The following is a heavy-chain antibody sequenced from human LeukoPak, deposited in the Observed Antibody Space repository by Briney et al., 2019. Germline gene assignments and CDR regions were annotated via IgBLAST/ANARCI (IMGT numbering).Heavy chain of an antibody. CDR3: ASETYYYGSGSRYNGV. Sequence: PSETLSLTCTVSGVSMRSSRYYWGWIRQPPGKGLEWIVEINHSGSTNYNPSLKSRVTISVDTSKNQFSLKLSSVTAADTAVYYCASETYYYGSGSRYNGVWGEGTTVTVSS. D-gene: IGHD3-10*01. J-gene: IGHJ6*04. CDR2: INHSGST. V-gene: IGHV4-39*07. CDR1: GVSMRSSRYY.